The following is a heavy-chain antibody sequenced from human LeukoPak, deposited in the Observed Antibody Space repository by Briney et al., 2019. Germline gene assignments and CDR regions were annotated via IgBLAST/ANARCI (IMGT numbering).Heavy chain of an antibody. D-gene: IGHD2-15*01. CDR1: GFTFTSSA. CDR3: AVAPCSGGSCHPFDY. J-gene: IGHJ4*02. Sequence: SVKVSCKASGFTFTSSAMQWVRQARGQRLEWIGWIVVGSGNTNYAQKFQERVTITRDMSTSTAYMELSGLRSEDTAVYYCAVAPCSGGSCHPFDYWGQGTLVTVSS. CDR2: IVVGSGNT. V-gene: IGHV1-58*02.